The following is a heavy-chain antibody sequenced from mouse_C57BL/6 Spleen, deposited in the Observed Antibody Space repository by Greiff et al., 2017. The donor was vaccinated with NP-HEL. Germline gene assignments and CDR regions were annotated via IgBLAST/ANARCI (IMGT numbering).Heavy chain of an antibody. CDR3: ARYLITAVVAWENY. D-gene: IGHD1-1*01. CDR2: IDPEDGET. Sequence: VQLQQSGAELVKPGASVKLSCTASGFNIKDYYMHWVKQRTEQGLEWIGRIDPEDGETKYAPKFPGKTTITADTSSTTAYLQRSSLTSEDTAVYYCARYLITAVVAWENYWGHGTTLTVSS. V-gene: IGHV14-2*01. CDR1: GFNIKDYY. J-gene: IGHJ2*01.